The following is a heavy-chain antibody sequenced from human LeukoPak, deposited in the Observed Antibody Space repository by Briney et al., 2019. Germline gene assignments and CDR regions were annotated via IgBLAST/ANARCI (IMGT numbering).Heavy chain of an antibody. V-gene: IGHV3-33*01. CDR3: ARDTRYSGYFGPYY. CDR1: GFTFSSFG. D-gene: IGHD5-12*01. Sequence: GRSLRLSCAASGFTFSSFGMHWVRQAPGKGLEWVAAIWYDGSNKYYADSVKGRFTISRDNSKNTLYLQMNSLRAEDTAVYYCARDTRYSGYFGPYYWGQGTLVTVSS. J-gene: IGHJ4*02. CDR2: IWYDGSNK.